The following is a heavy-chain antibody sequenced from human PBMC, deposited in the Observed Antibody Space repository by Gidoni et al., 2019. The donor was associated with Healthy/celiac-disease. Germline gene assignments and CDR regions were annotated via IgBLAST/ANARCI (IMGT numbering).Heavy chain of an antibody. Sequence: QITLKESGPTLVKPTQTLTLPCTFSGFSPITSGVGVGWLRQPPGKALEWLALIYWDDDKRYSPSLKSRLTITKDTSKNQVVLTMTNMDPVDTATYYCASIAAAGPIYYFDYWGQGTLVTVSS. CDR3: ASIAAAGPIYYFDY. CDR1: GFSPITSGVG. CDR2: IYWDDDK. J-gene: IGHJ4*02. V-gene: IGHV2-5*02. D-gene: IGHD6-13*01.